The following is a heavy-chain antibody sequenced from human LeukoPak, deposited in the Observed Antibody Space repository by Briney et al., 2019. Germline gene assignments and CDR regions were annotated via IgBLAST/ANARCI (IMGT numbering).Heavy chain of an antibody. CDR2: INTNTGNP. CDR3: ARDLTMTVVAIGY. J-gene: IGHJ4*02. CDR1: GYTFTSYA. V-gene: IGHV7-4-1*02. Sequence: EASVKVSCKAAGYTFTSYAMNWVRQAPGQGLEWMGWINTNTGNPTYAQGFTGRFVFSLDTSVSTAYLQISSLKAEDTAVYYCARDLTMTVVAIGYWGQGTLVTVSS. D-gene: IGHD3-22*01.